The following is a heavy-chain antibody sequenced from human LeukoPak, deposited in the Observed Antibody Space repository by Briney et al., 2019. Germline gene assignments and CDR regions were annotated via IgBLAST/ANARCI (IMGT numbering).Heavy chain of an antibody. CDR2: IRYDGSNK. V-gene: IGHV3-30*02. J-gene: IGHJ4*02. CDR3: AKSGGSPQRYNYDFWSGYYPYFDY. D-gene: IGHD3-3*01. Sequence: PGGSLRLSCAASGFTFSSYDMHWVRQAPGKGLEWVAFIRYDGSNKYYADSVNVRFTISGDNSKNTLYLQMNSLRAEDTAVYYCAKSGGSPQRYNYDFWSGYYPYFDYWGQGTLVTVSS. CDR1: GFTFSSYD.